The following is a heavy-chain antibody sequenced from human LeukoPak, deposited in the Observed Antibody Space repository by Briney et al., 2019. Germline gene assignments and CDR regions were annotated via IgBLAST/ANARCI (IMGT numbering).Heavy chain of an antibody. CDR3: ARDESYSGDY. CDR2: INHDGSVK. CDR1: GFTFSSYW. Sequence: GGSLRLSCAVSGFTFSSYWMSWVRQAPGKGLEWVANINHDGSVKYYVDSVKGRFTISRDNAKNSLYLQMNSLRAEDTAVYFCARDESYSGDYWGQGTLVTVSS. D-gene: IGHD6-13*01. V-gene: IGHV3-7*03. J-gene: IGHJ4*02.